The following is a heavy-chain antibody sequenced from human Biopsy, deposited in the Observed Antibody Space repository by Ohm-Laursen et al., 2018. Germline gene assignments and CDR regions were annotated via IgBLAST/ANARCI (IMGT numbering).Heavy chain of an antibody. CDR3: VFASFDY. V-gene: IGHV1-46*01. CDR1: GDSFTSYA. Sequence: GASVKVSCKASGDSFTSYAIGWVRQAPGQGLEWMGRINPGGKSTAYSQNFQGRVTMTWDTSTTTAYMELSSLRSEDSAVYYCVFASFDYWGQGTLVTVPS. J-gene: IGHJ4*02. CDR2: INPGGKST.